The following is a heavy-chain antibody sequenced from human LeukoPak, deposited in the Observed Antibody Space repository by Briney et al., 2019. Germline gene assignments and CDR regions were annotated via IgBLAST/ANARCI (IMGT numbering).Heavy chain of an antibody. CDR3: ARDREEMVRAPYAFGI. CDR1: VFTFSKYW. CDR2: IKQDESEK. Sequence: GGSLRLSCAAYVFTFSKYWMTWVRQAPGKGLEWVANIKQDESEKYYADSVKGRFSVSRDNGKSSLYLQMNSLRAEDTAVYYCARDREEMVRAPYAFGIWGQGTMVTVSS. D-gene: IGHD3-10*01. J-gene: IGHJ3*02. V-gene: IGHV3-7*01.